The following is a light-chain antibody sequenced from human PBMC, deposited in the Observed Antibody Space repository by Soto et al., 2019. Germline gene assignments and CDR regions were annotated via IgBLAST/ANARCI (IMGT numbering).Light chain of an antibody. J-gene: IGKJ1*01. CDR1: QHISSY. CDR3: QQSYSTPRT. CDR2: AAS. V-gene: IGKV1-39*01. Sequence: DIQLTQSPTFLSPSVGDRVTITCRASQHISSYLNWYQQKPGKAPKLLLYAASSLQSGVPPRFSGSGSGTDFTLHICSLQPEDFETYYCQQSYSTPRTFGQGTQVDIK.